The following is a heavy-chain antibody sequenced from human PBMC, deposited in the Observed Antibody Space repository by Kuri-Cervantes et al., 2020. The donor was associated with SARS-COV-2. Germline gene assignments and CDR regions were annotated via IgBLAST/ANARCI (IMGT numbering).Heavy chain of an antibody. D-gene: IGHD1-26*01. Sequence: SLKISCAASGFTFDDYAMHWVRQAPGKGLEWVSGISWNSGSIGYADSVKGRFTISRDNARNSLFLQMNSLSTEDTAFYYCAKDAWVGATYFDFWGRGALVTVSS. CDR2: ISWNSGSI. CDR3: AKDAWVGATYFDF. CDR1: GFTFDDYA. J-gene: IGHJ4*02. V-gene: IGHV3-9*01.